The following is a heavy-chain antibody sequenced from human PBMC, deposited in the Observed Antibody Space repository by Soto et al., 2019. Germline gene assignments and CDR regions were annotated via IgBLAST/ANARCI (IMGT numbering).Heavy chain of an antibody. J-gene: IGHJ6*02. D-gene: IGHD6-13*01. V-gene: IGHV3-23*01. CDR2: ISGSGGST. Sequence: PGGSLRLSCAASGFTFSIYAMSWVRQAPGKGLEWVSAISGSGGSTNYADSVQGRFTISRDNSKNTLYLQMNSLRAEDTAVYYCAKGGMGAAAGIWGSFYGMDVWGQGTTVTVSS. CDR3: AKGGMGAAAGIWGSFYGMDV. CDR1: GFTFSIYA.